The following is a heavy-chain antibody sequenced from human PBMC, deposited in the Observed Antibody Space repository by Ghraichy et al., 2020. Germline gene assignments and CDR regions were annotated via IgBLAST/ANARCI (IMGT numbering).Heavy chain of an antibody. CDR2: ISSSSSYI. D-gene: IGHD3-10*01. V-gene: IGHV3-21*04. Sequence: GGSLRLSCAASGFTFSSYSMNWVRQAPGKGLEWVSSISSSSSYIYYADSVKGRFTISRDKSKRTMYLQMNSLRADDTAVYYCAKEGGRLGEGAFDVWGQGTKVTVSS. CDR1: GFTFSSYS. CDR3: AKEGGRLGEGAFDV. J-gene: IGHJ3*01.